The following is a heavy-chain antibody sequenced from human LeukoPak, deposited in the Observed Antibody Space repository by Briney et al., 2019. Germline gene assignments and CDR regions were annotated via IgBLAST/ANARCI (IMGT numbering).Heavy chain of an antibody. CDR1: GFTFDDYG. J-gene: IGHJ6*03. Sequence: GGSLRLSCAASGFTFDDYGMSWVRQAPGKGLEWVSGINWNGGSTGYADSVKGRFTISRDNAKNSLYLRAEDTALYYCARDPVQGSSTSCYARCYYYYMDVWGKGTTVTVSS. CDR3: ARDPVQGSSTSCYARCYYYYMDV. D-gene: IGHD2-2*01. CDR2: INWNGGST. V-gene: IGHV3-20*04.